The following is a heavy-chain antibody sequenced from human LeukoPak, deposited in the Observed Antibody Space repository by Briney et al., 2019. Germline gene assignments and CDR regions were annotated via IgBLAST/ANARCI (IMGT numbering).Heavy chain of an antibody. V-gene: IGHV4-38-2*02. Sequence: NSSETLSLTCTVSGYSISSGYYWGWIRQPPGKGLEWVGSINHSGSTYYNPSLKSRVTISVDTSNNQFSLKLSSVTAADTAVYYCAREHFGCSGGSCQRHAFDIWGQGTMVIVSS. D-gene: IGHD2-15*01. J-gene: IGHJ3*02. CDR1: GYSISSGYY. CDR3: AREHFGCSGGSCQRHAFDI. CDR2: INHSGST.